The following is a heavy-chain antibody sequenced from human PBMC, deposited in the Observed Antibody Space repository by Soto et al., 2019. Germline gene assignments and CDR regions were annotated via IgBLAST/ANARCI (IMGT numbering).Heavy chain of an antibody. D-gene: IGHD2-2*01. CDR3: AKYRSTEAEGFTLYY. CDR2: IFYTGST. CDR1: GDSINNYY. V-gene: IGHV4-59*01. J-gene: IGHJ4*02. Sequence: SETLSLTCTVSGDSINNYYWSWIRQPPGKRLEWIGYIFYTGSTTYNPSLESRVTMSVDTSKNQFSLKLNSVNAADTAVYYCAKYRSTEAEGFTLYYWGRGTLVTVSS.